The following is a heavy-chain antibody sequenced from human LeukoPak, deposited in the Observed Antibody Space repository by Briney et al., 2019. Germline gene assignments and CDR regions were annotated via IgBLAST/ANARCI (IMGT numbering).Heavy chain of an antibody. V-gene: IGHV4-61*01. CDR1: GGSVSSGSYY. J-gene: IGHJ3*02. D-gene: IGHD2-21*02. CDR2: IYYSGST. CDR3: ATFCGGDCYSAVHAFDI. Sequence: SETLSLTCTVSGGSVSSGSYYWSWIRQPPGKGLEWIGYIYYSGSTNYNPSLKSRVTISVDTSKNQFSLKLSSVTAADTAVYYCATFCGGDCYSAVHAFDIWGQGTMVTVSS.